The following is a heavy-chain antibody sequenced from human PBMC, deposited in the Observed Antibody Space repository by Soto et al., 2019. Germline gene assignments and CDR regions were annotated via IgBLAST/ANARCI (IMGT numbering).Heavy chain of an antibody. Sequence: QLQLQESGSGLVKPSQTLSVTCAVSGGSISSGGYSWSWIRQPPWKGLEWIGYIYHSGSTYYNPSLKSRVTISVYRSKNQFSLKLSSVTAADTAVSYFARGVTTVTTIDYWGQCFLVTVS. CDR2: IYHSGST. J-gene: IGHJ4*02. D-gene: IGHD4-17*01. CDR3: ARGVTTVTTIDY. V-gene: IGHV4-30-2*01. CDR1: GGSISSGGYS.